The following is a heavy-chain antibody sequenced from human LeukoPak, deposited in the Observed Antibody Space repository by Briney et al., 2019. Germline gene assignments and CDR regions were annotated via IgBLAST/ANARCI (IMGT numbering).Heavy chain of an antibody. CDR1: GYTFTSYY. D-gene: IGHD1-1*01. V-gene: IGHV1-46*01. Sequence: ASVKVSCKASGYTFTSYYMHWVRQAPGQGLEWMGIINPSGGSTSYAQKFQGRVTMTRDTSTSTVYMELSSLRSEDRAVYYCARDSWDDVSFDYWGQGTLVTVSS. CDR3: ARDSWDDVSFDY. CDR2: INPSGGST. J-gene: IGHJ4*02.